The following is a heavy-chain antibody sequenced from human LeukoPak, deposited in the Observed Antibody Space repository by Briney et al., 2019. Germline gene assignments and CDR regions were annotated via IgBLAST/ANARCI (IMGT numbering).Heavy chain of an antibody. Sequence: SETLSLTCTVSGGSISSSSYYWGWIRQPPGKGLEWIGSIYYSGSTYYNPSLKSRVTISVDTSKNQFSLKLSSVTAADTAVYYCARVDGYSGYDYRAIDYWGQGTLVTVSS. D-gene: IGHD5-12*01. V-gene: IGHV4-39*07. CDR3: ARVDGYSGYDYRAIDY. J-gene: IGHJ4*02. CDR1: GGSISSSSYY. CDR2: IYYSGST.